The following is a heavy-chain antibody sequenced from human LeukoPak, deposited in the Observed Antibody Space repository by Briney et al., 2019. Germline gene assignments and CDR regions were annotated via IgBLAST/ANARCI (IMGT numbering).Heavy chain of an antibody. CDR3: ARYTFGGVIDTDY. V-gene: IGHV4-30-4*08. CDR1: GGSINSGGYY. J-gene: IGHJ4*02. D-gene: IGHD3-16*02. Sequence: SETLSLTCTVSGGSINSGGYYWTWIRQPPGKGLEWIGYIYYSGSTYYNPSLKSRVTISVDTSKNQFSLKLSSVTAADTAVYYCARYTFGGVIDTDYWGQGTLVTVSS. CDR2: IYYSGST.